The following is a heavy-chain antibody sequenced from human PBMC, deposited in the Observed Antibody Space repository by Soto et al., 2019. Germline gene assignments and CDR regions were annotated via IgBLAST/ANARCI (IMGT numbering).Heavy chain of an antibody. Sequence: LSLTCTVSGGSISSSSYYWGWIRQPPGKGLEWIGSIYYSGSTYYNPSLKSRVTISVDTSKNQFSLKLSSVTAADTAVYYCARDSSSWYYGMDVWGQGTTVTVSS. CDR2: IYYSGST. D-gene: IGHD6-13*01. J-gene: IGHJ6*02. V-gene: IGHV4-39*02. CDR3: ARDSSSWYYGMDV. CDR1: GGSISSSSYY.